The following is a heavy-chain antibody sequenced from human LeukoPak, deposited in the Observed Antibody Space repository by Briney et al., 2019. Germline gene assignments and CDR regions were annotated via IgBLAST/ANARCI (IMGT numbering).Heavy chain of an antibody. CDR1: GGSFSGYY. J-gene: IGHJ3*02. V-gene: IGHV4-34*01. CDR3: ARGVNNWNIDVFDI. Sequence: PWETLSLTCAVYGGSFSGYYWSWIRQPPGKGLEWIGEINHSGSTNYNPSLKRRVTISLDTAKNQLSLKLSSVTAAETAVYFCARGVNNWNIDVFDIWGQGTMVTVSS. D-gene: IGHD1/OR15-1a*01. CDR2: INHSGST.